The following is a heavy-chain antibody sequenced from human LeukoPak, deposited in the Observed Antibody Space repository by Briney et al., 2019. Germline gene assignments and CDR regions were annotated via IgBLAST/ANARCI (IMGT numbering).Heavy chain of an antibody. CDR2: INPNSGGT. CDR1: GYTFTGYY. Sequence: ASVKVSCKASGYTFTGYYMHWVRQAPGQGLEWMGRINPNSGGTNYAQKFQGRVTMTRDTSISTAYMELSRLRSDDTAVYYCAAILRGVAAASHLSGFDYWGQGTLVTVSS. J-gene: IGHJ4*02. CDR3: AAILRGVAAASHLSGFDY. D-gene: IGHD6-13*01. V-gene: IGHV1-2*06.